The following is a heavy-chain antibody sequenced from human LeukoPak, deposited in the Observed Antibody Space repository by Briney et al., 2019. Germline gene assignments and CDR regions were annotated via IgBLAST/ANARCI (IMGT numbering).Heavy chain of an antibody. CDR1: GGSISSYY. D-gene: IGHD2-21*02. V-gene: IGHV4-59*01. Sequence: PSETLSLTCTVSGGSISSYYWSWIRQPPGKGLEWIGYIYYSGSTNYNPSLKSRVTISVDTSKNQFSLKLSSVTAADTAVYYCARYVVVTAYFDYWGQGTLVAVSS. CDR2: IYYSGST. J-gene: IGHJ4*02. CDR3: ARYVVVTAYFDY.